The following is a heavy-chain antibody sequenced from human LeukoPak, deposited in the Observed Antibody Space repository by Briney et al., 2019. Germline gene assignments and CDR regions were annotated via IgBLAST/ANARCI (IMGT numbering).Heavy chain of an antibody. Sequence: ASVKVSCKASGYTFTGYYMHCVRQAPGQGLEWMGWINPNIGGTNYAQKFQGRVTMTRDTSISTAYMELSRLRSDDTAVYYCAVIPTVTTTGSNYWGQGTLVTVSS. CDR1: GYTFTGYY. J-gene: IGHJ4*02. V-gene: IGHV1-2*02. CDR2: INPNIGGT. D-gene: IGHD4-17*01. CDR3: AVIPTVTTTGSNY.